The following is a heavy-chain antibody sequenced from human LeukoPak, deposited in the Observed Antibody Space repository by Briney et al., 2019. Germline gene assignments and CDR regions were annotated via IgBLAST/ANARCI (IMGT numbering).Heavy chain of an antibody. CDR1: GGSISSYY. Sequence: SETLSLTCTVSGGSISSYYWSWIRQPPGKGLEWIGYIYYSGSTNYNPSLKSRVTISVDTSKNQFSLKLSSVTAADTAVYYCARVVPYSGSYYVYGYYMDVWGKGTTVTVSS. CDR2: IYYSGST. D-gene: IGHD1-26*01. J-gene: IGHJ6*03. CDR3: ARVVPYSGSYYVYGYYMDV. V-gene: IGHV4-59*12.